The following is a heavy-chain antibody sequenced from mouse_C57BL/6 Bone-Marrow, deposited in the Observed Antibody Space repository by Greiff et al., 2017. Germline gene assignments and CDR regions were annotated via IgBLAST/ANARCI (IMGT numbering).Heavy chain of an antibody. CDR2: INPSNGGT. J-gene: IGHJ4*01. Sequence: VQLQQPGTELVKPGASVKLSCKASGYTFTSYWMHWVKQRPGQGLEWIGKINPSNGGTNYNEKFKSKATLTEDKSSSTAYMQLSSLTSEDSAVYYCARSLGYYGYAMDYWGQGTSVTVSS. CDR1: GYTFTSYW. V-gene: IGHV1-53*01. CDR3: ARSLGYYGYAMDY. D-gene: IGHD1-1*01.